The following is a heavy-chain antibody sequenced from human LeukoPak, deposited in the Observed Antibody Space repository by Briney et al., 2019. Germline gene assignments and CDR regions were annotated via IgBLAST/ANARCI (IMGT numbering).Heavy chain of an antibody. CDR3: ARVGPYCSGGSCYSQWFDP. Sequence: SVKVSCKASGGTFSGYAISWVRQAPGQGLEWMGGIIPIFGTANYAQKFQGRVTITADESTSTAYMELSSLRSEDTAVYYCARVGPYCSGGSCYSQWFDPWGQGTLVTVSS. J-gene: IGHJ5*02. CDR2: IIPIFGTA. CDR1: GGTFSGYA. V-gene: IGHV1-69*13. D-gene: IGHD2-15*01.